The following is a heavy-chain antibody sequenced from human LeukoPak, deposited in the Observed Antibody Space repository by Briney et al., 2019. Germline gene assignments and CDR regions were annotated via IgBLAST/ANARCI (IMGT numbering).Heavy chain of an antibody. V-gene: IGHV3-11*01. Sequence: GGSLRLSCAASGFTFSDYYMSWIRQAPGKGLEWVSYISSSGSNIYYADSVKGRFTISRDNAKNSLYLQMNSLRAEDTAEYFFARDSGGSYRFFDSWGQGTLVTVSS. CDR3: ARDSGGSYRFFDS. D-gene: IGHD1-26*01. CDR2: ISSSGSNI. CDR1: GFTFSDYY. J-gene: IGHJ4*02.